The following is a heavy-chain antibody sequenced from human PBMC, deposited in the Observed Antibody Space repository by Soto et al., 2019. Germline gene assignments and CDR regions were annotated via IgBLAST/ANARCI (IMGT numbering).Heavy chain of an antibody. D-gene: IGHD6-13*01. CDR3: ARQVTIRAAAGWYNWFDP. CDR1: GGSISSYY. V-gene: IGHV4-59*08. CDR2: IYYSGST. J-gene: IGHJ5*02. Sequence: QVQLQESGPGLVKPSETLSLTCTVSGGSISSYYWSWIRQPPGKGLEWIGYIYYSGSTNYNPPLKSRVTISVDTSKHQFSLKLSSVTAADTAVYYCARQVTIRAAAGWYNWFDPWGQGTLVTVSS.